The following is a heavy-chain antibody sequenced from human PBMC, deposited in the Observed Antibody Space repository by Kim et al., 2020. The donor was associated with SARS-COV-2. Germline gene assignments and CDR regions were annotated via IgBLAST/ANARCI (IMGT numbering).Heavy chain of an antibody. CDR3: ARGRSGVVPGPVLGLGPYYDYYAMDV. CDR2: INHSGST. D-gene: IGHD3-3*01. V-gene: IGHV4-34*01. CDR1: GGSFSVYN. J-gene: IGHJ6*02. Sequence: SETLSLTCVVYGGSFSVYNWSWIRQPPGKGLEWIGEINHSGSTSHSPSLKSRLTISVDASKSQFSLRLKSVTAADTAVYYCARGRSGVVPGPVLGLGPYYDYYAMDVWGQGTAVAVSS.